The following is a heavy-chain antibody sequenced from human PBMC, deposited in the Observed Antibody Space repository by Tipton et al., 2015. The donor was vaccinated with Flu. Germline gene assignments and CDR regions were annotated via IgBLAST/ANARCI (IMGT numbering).Heavy chain of an antibody. CDR3: AKGGTHERFLEWLLLYYFDY. CDR2: ISGSGGST. V-gene: IGHV3-23*01. J-gene: IGHJ4*02. CDR1: GGSFSGYY. D-gene: IGHD3-3*01. Sequence: LSLTCAVYGGSFSGYYWSWIRQPPGKGLEWVSAISGSGGSTYYADSVKGRFTISRDNSKNTLYLQMNSLRAEDTAVYYCAKGGTHERFLEWLLLYYFDYWGQGTLVTVSS.